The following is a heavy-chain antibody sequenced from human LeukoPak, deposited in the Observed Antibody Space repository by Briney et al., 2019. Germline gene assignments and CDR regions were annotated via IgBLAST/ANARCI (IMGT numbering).Heavy chain of an antibody. CDR3: ARDPPSPAMVPRGAFDI. CDR2: IYYSGST. J-gene: IGHJ3*02. Sequence: PSETLSLTCTVSGGSISSSSYYWGWIRQPPGKGLEWIGSIYYSGSTYYNPSLKSRVTISVDTSKNQFSLKLSSVTAADTAVYYCARDPPSPAMVPRGAFDIWGQGTMVTVSS. CDR1: GGSISSSSYY. D-gene: IGHD5-18*01. V-gene: IGHV4-39*07.